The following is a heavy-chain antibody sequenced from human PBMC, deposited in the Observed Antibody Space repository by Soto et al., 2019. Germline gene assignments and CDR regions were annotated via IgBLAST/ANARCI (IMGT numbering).Heavy chain of an antibody. J-gene: IGHJ4*02. V-gene: IGHV3-74*01. CDR3: ARSGSYRTKFDY. CDR1: GFTFSSYW. CDR2: INSDGSST. Sequence: EVQLVESGGGLVQPGGSPRLSCAASGFTFSSYWMHWVRQAPGKGLVWVSRINSDGSSTTYADSVKGRFTISRDNAKNTLYLQMNSLRAEDTAVYYCARSGSYRTKFDYWGQGILVTVSS. D-gene: IGHD3-10*01.